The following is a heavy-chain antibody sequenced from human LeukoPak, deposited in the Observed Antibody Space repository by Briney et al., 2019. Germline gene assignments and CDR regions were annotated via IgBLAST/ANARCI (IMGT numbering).Heavy chain of an antibody. Sequence: SKTLSLTCTVSGGSISSSSYYWGWIRQPPGKGLEWIGSIYYSVSAYYNPSLKSRVTISVDTSKNQFSLKLSSVTAADAAVYYCAGTMVRGVIGAFDIWGPGTMVTVSS. V-gene: IGHV4-39*01. CDR3: AGTMVRGVIGAFDI. D-gene: IGHD3-10*01. CDR2: IYYSVSA. CDR1: GGSISSSSYY. J-gene: IGHJ3*02.